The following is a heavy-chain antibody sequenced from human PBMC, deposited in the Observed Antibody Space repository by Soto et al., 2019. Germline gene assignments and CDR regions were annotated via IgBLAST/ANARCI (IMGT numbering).Heavy chain of an antibody. CDR3: ARLEGLATISYYFDF. CDR1: GGSFSGYY. CDR2: INHSGST. D-gene: IGHD3-9*01. V-gene: IGHV4-34*01. J-gene: IGHJ4*02. Sequence: SETLSLTCAVYGGSFSGYYWSWIRQPPGKGLEWIGEINHSGSTNYNPSHQTRVTISLDKSRSQFSLKLNSVTAADSAVYFCARLEGLATISYYFDFWGPGALVTVSS.